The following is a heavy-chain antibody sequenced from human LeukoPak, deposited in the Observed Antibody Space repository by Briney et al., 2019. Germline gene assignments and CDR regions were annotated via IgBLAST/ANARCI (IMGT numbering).Heavy chain of an antibody. Sequence: ASVKVSCKASGYTFTGYYMHWVRQAPGQGLECKGWINPNSGGTNYAQKFQGRVTMTRDTSISTAYMELSRLRSDDTAVYYCARVPFGILGVVMGLDYWGQGTLVTVSS. CDR1: GYTFTGYY. J-gene: IGHJ4*02. CDR3: ARVPFGILGVVMGLDY. CDR2: INPNSGGT. D-gene: IGHD3-3*01. V-gene: IGHV1-2*02.